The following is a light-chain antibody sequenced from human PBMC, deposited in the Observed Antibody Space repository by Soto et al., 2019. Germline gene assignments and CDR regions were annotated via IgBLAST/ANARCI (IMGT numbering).Light chain of an antibody. CDR2: TNN. J-gene: IGLJ1*01. CDR3: ASWDDSRKGV. CDR1: TSNIESHT. Sequence: QSVLTQPPSASGTPGQRITISFSGTTSNIESHTVNWYQQVPGTAPKLLINTNNQRPSGVPDRFSGSKSGASASLAINGLQSEDEATYYCASWDDSRKGVFGTGTKVTVL. V-gene: IGLV1-44*01.